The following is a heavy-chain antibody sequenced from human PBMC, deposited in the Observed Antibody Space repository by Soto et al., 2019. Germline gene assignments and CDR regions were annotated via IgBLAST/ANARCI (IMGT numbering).Heavy chain of an antibody. D-gene: IGHD2-15*01. CDR3: VSGGIVGLWFDP. V-gene: IGHV4-39*01. CDR1: RAFISSDSFY. J-gene: IGHJ5*02. CDR2: IYHSGST. Sequence: SETLSLTCSVSRAFISSDSFYYGWIRQPPGKGLEWLGCIYHSGSTHYNPSLRSRLTISADTSQNQLSLNLTSVTATDTAVYYGVSGGIVGLWFDPWGQGILVSVSS.